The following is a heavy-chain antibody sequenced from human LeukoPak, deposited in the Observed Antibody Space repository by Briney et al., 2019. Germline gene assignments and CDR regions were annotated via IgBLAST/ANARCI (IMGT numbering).Heavy chain of an antibody. CDR3: ARDDIKRSSSHAFDI. J-gene: IGHJ3*02. D-gene: IGHD6-13*01. CDR1: GGSISSYY. Sequence: SETLSLTCTVSGGSISSYYWSWIRQPPGKGLEWIGYIYYSGSTNYNPSLKSRVTISVDTSKNQFSLKLSSVTAADTAVYYCARDDIKRSSSHAFDIWGQGTMVTVSS. CDR2: IYYSGST. V-gene: IGHV4-59*01.